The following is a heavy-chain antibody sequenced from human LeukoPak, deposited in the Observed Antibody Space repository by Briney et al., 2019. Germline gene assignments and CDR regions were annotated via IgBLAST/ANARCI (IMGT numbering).Heavy chain of an antibody. CDR2: IYHSGST. D-gene: IGHD5-12*01. CDR1: GDSISSSNW. J-gene: IGHJ6*02. Sequence: KPSGTLSLTCAVSGDSISSSNWWNWVRQPPGKGLEWIGEIYHSGSTNYNPSLKSRVTISVDTSKNQFSLKLSSVTAADTAVYFCARGGSGYDSFYYYGMDVWGQGTTVTVSS. V-gene: IGHV4-4*02. CDR3: ARGGSGYDSFYYYGMDV.